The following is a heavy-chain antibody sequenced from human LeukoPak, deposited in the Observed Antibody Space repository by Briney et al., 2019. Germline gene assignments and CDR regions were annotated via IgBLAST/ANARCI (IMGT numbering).Heavy chain of an antibody. V-gene: IGHV4-38-2*02. J-gene: IGHJ3*02. CDR3: AREVERAFDI. CDR2: IYHSGGT. Sequence: SETLSLTCTVSGYSISSGYYCVWIRQPPGKGLEWIGSIYHSGGTYYNPSLKSRVTISVDTSKNQFSLKLSSVTAADTAVYYCAREVERAFDIWGQGTMVTVSS. CDR1: GYSISSGYY. D-gene: IGHD1-1*01.